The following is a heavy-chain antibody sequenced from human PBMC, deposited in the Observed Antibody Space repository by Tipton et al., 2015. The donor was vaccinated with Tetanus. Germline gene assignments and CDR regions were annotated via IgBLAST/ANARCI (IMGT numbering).Heavy chain of an antibody. V-gene: IGHV4-4*07. CDR2: IYTSGST. J-gene: IGHJ4*02. CDR3: TREERAGGGYFDY. D-gene: IGHD5-24*01. CDR1: GGSISSYY. Sequence: LSCTVSGGSISSYYWSWIRQPAGKGLEWIGRIYTSGSTNYNPSLKSRVTMSVDTSKNQFSLKLSSVTAADTAVYYCTREERAGGGYFDYWGQGTLVTVSS.